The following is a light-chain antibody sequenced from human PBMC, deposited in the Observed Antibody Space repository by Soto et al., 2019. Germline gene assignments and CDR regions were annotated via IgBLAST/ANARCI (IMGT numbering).Light chain of an antibody. CDR2: RND. CDR3: VAWDDSLSGRV. CDR1: SSNIGSNT. V-gene: IGLV1-44*01. J-gene: IGLJ3*02. Sequence: QSVLTQPPSASGTPGQRVTISCSGSSSNIGSNTVNWYQQLPGTAPKVLIYRNDQRPSGVPDRFSASRSGTSASLAISGLRSEDEADYYCVAWDDSLSGRVFGGGTQLTVL.